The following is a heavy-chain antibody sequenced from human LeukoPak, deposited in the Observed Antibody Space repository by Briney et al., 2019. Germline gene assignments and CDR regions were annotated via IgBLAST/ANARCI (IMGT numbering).Heavy chain of an antibody. CDR1: GFTFTNAW. Sequence: GGSLRLSCAASGFTFTNAWMTWVRQAPGKGLEWVGLIKSKIDGGTADYAAPVKGRFTISRDDSKTTLYLQMNSLRAEDTAVYYCAKGPGYPEHFDYWGQGTLVTVSS. CDR2: IKSKIDGGTA. CDR3: AKGPGYPEHFDY. D-gene: IGHD1-1*01. J-gene: IGHJ4*02. V-gene: IGHV3-15*01.